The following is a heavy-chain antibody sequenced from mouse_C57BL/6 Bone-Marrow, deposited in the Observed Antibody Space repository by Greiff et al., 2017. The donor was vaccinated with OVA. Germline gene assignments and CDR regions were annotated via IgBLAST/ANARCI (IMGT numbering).Heavy chain of an antibody. Sequence: EVNVVESGGGLVKPGGSLKLSCAASGFTFSDYGMHWVRPAPEKGLEWVAYISSGSSTIYYADTVKGRFTISRDNAKNTLFLQMTRLRSEDTAMYYGARAGDWYFDVWGTGTTVTVSS. V-gene: IGHV5-17*01. J-gene: IGHJ1*03. D-gene: IGHD4-1*01. CDR2: ISSGSSTI. CDR1: GFTFSDYG. CDR3: ARAGDWYFDV.